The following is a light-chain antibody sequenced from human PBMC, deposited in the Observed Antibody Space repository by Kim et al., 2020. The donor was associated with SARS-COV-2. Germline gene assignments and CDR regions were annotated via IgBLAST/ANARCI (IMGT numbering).Light chain of an antibody. V-gene: IGLV2-11*01. J-gene: IGLJ1*01. CDR1: SGVVVFYNY. Sequence: QSVTILCTRTSGVVVFYNYVSWYQQHPGKAPKRMIYDVSKRPSGVPDRFSGSKSGNAASLTISGLQAEDEADYYCCSYAGSYTNYVFGTGTKVTVL. CDR2: DVS. CDR3: CSYAGSYTNYV.